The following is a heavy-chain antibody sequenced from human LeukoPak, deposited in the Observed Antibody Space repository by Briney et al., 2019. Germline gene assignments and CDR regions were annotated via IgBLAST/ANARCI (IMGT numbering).Heavy chain of an antibody. CDR1: GYTFTSYG. Sequence: ASVKVSCKXSGYTFTSYGISWVRQAPEQGLEWMGWISDYNGNTNYAQKLQGRVTMTTDTSTSTAYMELRSLRSDDTAVYYCARDLYRDSLPVSWFDPWGQGTLVTVSS. CDR3: ARDLYRDSLPVSWFDP. CDR2: ISDYNGNT. J-gene: IGHJ5*02. V-gene: IGHV1-18*01. D-gene: IGHD4-11*01.